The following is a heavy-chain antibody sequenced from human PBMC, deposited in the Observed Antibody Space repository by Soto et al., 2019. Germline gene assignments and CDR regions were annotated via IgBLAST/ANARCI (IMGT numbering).Heavy chain of an antibody. J-gene: IGHJ3*02. D-gene: IGHD3-10*01. CDR2: IYYSGST. Sequence: QVQLQESGPGLVKPSETLSLTCTVSGGSISSYYWSWIRQPPGKGLEWIGYIYYSGSTNYNPSLMSRVTISVDTSKNHFSLKLSSGTAADTAVYYCARGWGGAFDIWGQGTMVTVSS. V-gene: IGHV4-59*01. CDR3: ARGWGGAFDI. CDR1: GGSISSYY.